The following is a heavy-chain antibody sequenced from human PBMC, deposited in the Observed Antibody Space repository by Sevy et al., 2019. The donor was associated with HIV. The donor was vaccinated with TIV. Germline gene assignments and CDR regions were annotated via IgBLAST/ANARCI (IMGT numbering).Heavy chain of an antibody. CDR2: MTSSGSYI. V-gene: IGHV3-21*01. D-gene: IGHD2-15*01. CDR3: VRDGWNY. CDR1: GSTFSTST. Sequence: GESLKISCAASGSTFSTSTMNWVRQAPGKGLEWVSLMTSSGSYILYADSVKGRFTISRDNAKNSVFLQMNSLRVEDTAVYYCVRDGWNYWGQGILVTVSS. J-gene: IGHJ4*02.